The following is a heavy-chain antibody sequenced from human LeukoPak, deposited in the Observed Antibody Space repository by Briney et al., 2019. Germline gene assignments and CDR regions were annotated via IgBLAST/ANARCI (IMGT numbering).Heavy chain of an antibody. Sequence: KPGGSLRLSCAASGFTFSDYYMSWIRQAPGKGLEWVSHINSGGTFTNYADSVKGRFTISRDNAKNSLLLQMNSLRAEDTAVYYCAKDLVRGVVPTANDYWGQGTLVTVSS. J-gene: IGHJ4*02. D-gene: IGHD3-10*01. V-gene: IGHV3-11*05. CDR3: AKDLVRGVVPTANDY. CDR1: GFTFSDYY. CDR2: INSGGTFT.